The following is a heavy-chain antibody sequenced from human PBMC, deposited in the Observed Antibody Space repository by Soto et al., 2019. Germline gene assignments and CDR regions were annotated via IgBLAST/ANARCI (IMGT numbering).Heavy chain of an antibody. Sequence: QEQLVESGGGVVQPGMSLRLSCEGSGFTFRRHGMHWVRQSPGKGLEWLAVIWYDGSEHYYADSVKGRFTISRDNSKNMLYLQLNTLTVEDTAVYYCARWSNHKVVDPWGQGTMVTV. D-gene: IGHD2-8*02. CDR3: ARWSNHKVVDP. J-gene: IGHJ5*02. V-gene: IGHV3-33*03. CDR2: IWYDGSEH. CDR1: GFTFRRHG.